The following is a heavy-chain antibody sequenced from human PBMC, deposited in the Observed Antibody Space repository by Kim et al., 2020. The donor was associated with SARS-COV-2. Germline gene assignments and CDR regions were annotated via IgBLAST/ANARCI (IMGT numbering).Heavy chain of an antibody. V-gene: IGHV3-9*01. CDR1: GFTFDAYA. CDR3: AKDNFTPYSSSWYYFDY. J-gene: IGHJ4*02. CDR2: ISWNSGSI. Sequence: GGSLRLSCAASGFTFDAYAMHWVRQAPGKGLEWVSGISWNSGSIGYADSVKGRFTISRDNAKNSLYLQMNSLRAEDTALYYCAKDNFTPYSSSWYYFDYWGQGTLVTVSS. D-gene: IGHD6-13*01.